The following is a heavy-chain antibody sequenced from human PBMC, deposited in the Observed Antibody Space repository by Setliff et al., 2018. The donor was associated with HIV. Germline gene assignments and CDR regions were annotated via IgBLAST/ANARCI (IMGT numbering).Heavy chain of an antibody. CDR1: GYTFTTYG. CDR3: ARLGSGWSDSYYYAMDI. Sequence: AASVKVSCKASGYTFTTYGISWVRQAPGHGLEWMGWISPNFGHTKYAQKFLDRVTMTVDTATSRVYMELRSLRSDDTAVYSCARLGSGWSDSYYYAMDIWGQGTTVTVSS. D-gene: IGHD6-19*01. V-gene: IGHV1-18*01. J-gene: IGHJ6*02. CDR2: ISPNFGHT.